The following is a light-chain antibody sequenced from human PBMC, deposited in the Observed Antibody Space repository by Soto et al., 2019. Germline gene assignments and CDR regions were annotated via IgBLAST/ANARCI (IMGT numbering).Light chain of an antibody. Sequence: QSALTQPASVSGSPGQSITISCTGTSSDVGGYNYVSWYQQHPGKAPKLMIDDVSHRPSGVSNRFSGSKSGNTASLTISGSQAEDEADYYCSSYTSRSNVVFGVGTKLPVL. CDR1: SSDVGGYNY. CDR2: DVS. J-gene: IGLJ2*01. V-gene: IGLV2-14*01. CDR3: SSYTSRSNVV.